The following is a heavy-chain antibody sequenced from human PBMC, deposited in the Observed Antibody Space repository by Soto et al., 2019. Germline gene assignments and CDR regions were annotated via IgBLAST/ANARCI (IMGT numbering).Heavy chain of an antibody. J-gene: IGHJ4*02. Sequence: PVGSLRLSCAASGFTFSSYAMSWVRQAPGKGLEWVSAISGSGGSTYYADSVKGRFTISRDNSKNTLYLQMNSLRAEDTAVYYCAKDHSSGWYGGDFDYWGQGTLVTVSS. CDR2: ISGSGGST. V-gene: IGHV3-23*01. CDR1: GFTFSSYA. CDR3: AKDHSSGWYGGDFDY. D-gene: IGHD6-19*01.